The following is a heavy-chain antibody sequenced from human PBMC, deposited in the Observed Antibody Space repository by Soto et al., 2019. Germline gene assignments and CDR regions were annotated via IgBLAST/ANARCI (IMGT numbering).Heavy chain of an antibody. CDR1: GYTFSNYG. Sequence: QVQLVQSGAEVKKPGASVTVSCKTSGYTFSNYGINWVRQAPGQGLEWMGWISGYNGNTNYAQTVQGRVTMTTDTSKGTVYMELRSPKSDDTAIYYCSRFIMVGGWFDPNYYHGMDVWGQGTTVTVSS. V-gene: IGHV1-18*01. D-gene: IGHD6-19*01. CDR3: SRFIMVGGWFDPNYYHGMDV. J-gene: IGHJ6*02. CDR2: ISGYNGNT.